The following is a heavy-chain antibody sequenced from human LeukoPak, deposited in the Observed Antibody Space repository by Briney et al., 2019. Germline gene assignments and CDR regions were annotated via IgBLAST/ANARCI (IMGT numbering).Heavy chain of an antibody. Sequence: PGGSLRLSCAASGFTFSSYAMHWVRQAPGKGLEWVAVISYDGSNKHYADSVKGRFTISRDSSKNTLYLQMNSLRAEDTAVYYCARPGGDYYDSSGFFPDGFDYWGQGTLVTVSS. CDR2: ISYDGSNK. CDR3: ARPGGDYYDSSGFFPDGFDY. V-gene: IGHV3-30*04. CDR1: GFTFSSYA. J-gene: IGHJ4*02. D-gene: IGHD3-22*01.